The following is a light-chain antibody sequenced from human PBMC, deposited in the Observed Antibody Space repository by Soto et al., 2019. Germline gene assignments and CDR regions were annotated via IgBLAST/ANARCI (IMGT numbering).Light chain of an antibody. J-gene: IGKJ1*01. CDR1: ESISSSY. CDR3: QQYGSSRT. V-gene: IGKV3-20*01. CDR2: GAS. Sequence: EIVVTQSPGTLSLSPGKRATLSCRSIESISSSYLTWYQQKPGQAPRLLIYGASSRATGIPDRFSGSGSGTDFTLTISRLEPEDLAVYYCQQYGSSRTFDQGTKVDIK.